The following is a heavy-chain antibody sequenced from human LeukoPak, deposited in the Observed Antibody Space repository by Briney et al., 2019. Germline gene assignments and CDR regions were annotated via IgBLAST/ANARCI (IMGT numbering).Heavy chain of an antibody. D-gene: IGHD2-15*01. CDR3: ARIMGYCSGGSCYPNWFDP. Sequence: GESLKISCQGSGYSFTTYWIGWVRQMPGKGLECMGIIYPGDSDTRYSPSFQGQVTISADKSVSTAYLQWSSLKASDTAMYYCARIMGYCSGGSCYPNWFDPWGQGTLVTVSS. V-gene: IGHV5-51*01. CDR2: IYPGDSDT. J-gene: IGHJ5*02. CDR1: GYSFTTYW.